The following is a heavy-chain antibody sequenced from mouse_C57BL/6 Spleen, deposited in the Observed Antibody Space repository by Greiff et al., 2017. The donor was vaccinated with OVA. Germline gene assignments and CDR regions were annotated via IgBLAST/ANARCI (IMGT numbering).Heavy chain of an antibody. D-gene: IGHD1-1*01. CDR3: ARALITTVVACDY. Sequence: QVQLQQPGAELVMPGASVKLSCKASGYTFTSYWMHWVKQRPGQGLEWIGEIDPSASYTNYNQKFKGKSTLTVDKSSSTAYMQLSSLTSEDSAVXYCARALITTVVACDYWGQGTTLTVYS. CDR2: IDPSASYT. V-gene: IGHV1-69*01. CDR1: GYTFTSYW. J-gene: IGHJ2*01.